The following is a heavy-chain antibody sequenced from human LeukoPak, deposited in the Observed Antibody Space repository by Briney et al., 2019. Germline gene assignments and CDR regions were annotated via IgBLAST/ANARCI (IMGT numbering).Heavy chain of an antibody. CDR1: GYTFTSYD. V-gene: IGHV1-8*01. D-gene: IGHD2-15*01. CDR2: MNPNSGNT. J-gene: IGHJ5*02. CDR3: ARGGDIVVVVAAENWFDP. Sequence: ASVKVSCKASGYTFTSYDINWVRQATGQGLEWMGWMNPNSGNTGYAQKFQGRVTMTRNTSISTAYMELSSLRSEDTAVYYCARGGDIVVVVAAENWFDPWGQGTLVTVSS.